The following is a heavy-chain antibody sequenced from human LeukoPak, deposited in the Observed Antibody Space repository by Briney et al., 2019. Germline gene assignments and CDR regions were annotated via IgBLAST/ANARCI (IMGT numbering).Heavy chain of an antibody. V-gene: IGHV3-72*01. CDR3: ARANVYYGDGYYPVVGYYFDY. CDR2: ARNKANSYTT. CDR1: GFTFSDHY. D-gene: IGHD3-22*01. Sequence: PGGSLRLSCAASGFTFSDHYMDWVRQAPGKGLKWVGRARNKANSYTTEYAASVKGRFTISRDDSKNSLYLQMNSLKTEDTAVYYCARANVYYGDGYYPVVGYYFDYWGRGTLVTVSS. J-gene: IGHJ4*02.